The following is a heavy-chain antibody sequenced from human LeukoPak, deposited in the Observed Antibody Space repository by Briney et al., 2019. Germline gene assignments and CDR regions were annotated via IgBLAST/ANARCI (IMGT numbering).Heavy chain of an antibody. CDR1: GFTFDDYA. J-gene: IGHJ4*02. D-gene: IGHD3-22*01. V-gene: IGHV3-9*01. CDR2: ISWNSDNI. Sequence: GGSLRLSCAASGFTFDDYAMHWVRQAPGKGLEWVSGISWNSDNIGYADSVKGRFTISRDNAKNSLYLQMNSLRAEDTALYYCAKDTYYYESSGLDYWGQGTLVTVSS. CDR3: AKDTYYYESSGLDY.